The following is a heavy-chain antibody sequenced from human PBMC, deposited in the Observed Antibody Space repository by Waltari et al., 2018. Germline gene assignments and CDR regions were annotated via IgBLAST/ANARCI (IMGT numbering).Heavy chain of an antibody. Sequence: WWSWVRQPPDKGLEWIGQVHRNGRTNYNPSLASRAIVSLDSSMNQFSLRILSATAADTAIYYCARDLGRGLFLDSWGQGTLVTVSP. D-gene: IGHD2-15*01. CDR3: ARDLGRGLFLDS. V-gene: IGHV4-4*02. CDR1: W. CDR2: VHRNGRT. J-gene: IGHJ4*02.